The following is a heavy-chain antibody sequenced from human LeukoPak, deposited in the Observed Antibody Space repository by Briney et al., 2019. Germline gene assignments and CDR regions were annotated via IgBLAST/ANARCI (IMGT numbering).Heavy chain of an antibody. CDR1: GYSISSDYY. Sequence: SETLSLTCSVSGYSISSDYYWAWIRQSPGRGLEWIGSVYHSGSTYYNLSLKSRVTIPLETSKNQVSLRLRSVTAADTAVYYCARRSHCSTTNCYYFDYWGQGTLVTVSS. J-gene: IGHJ4*01. CDR3: ARRSHCSTTNCYYFDY. D-gene: IGHD2-2*01. CDR2: VYHSGST. V-gene: IGHV4-38-2*02.